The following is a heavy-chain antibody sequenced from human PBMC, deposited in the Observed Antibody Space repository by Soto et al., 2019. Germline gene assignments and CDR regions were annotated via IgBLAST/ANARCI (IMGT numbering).Heavy chain of an antibody. J-gene: IGHJ2*01. CDR2: INPSGGST. CDR1: GYTFTSYY. V-gene: IGHV1-46*01. CDR3: ARVEVVVVPAAMPGWWYFDL. D-gene: IGHD2-2*01. Sequence: QVQLVQSGAEVKKPGASVKVSCKASGYTFTSYYMHWVRQAPGQGLEWMGIINPSGGSTSYAQKCQGRVTMARDTSTSTVYMELSSLRSEDTAVYYCARVEVVVVPAAMPGWWYFDLWGRGTLVTVSS.